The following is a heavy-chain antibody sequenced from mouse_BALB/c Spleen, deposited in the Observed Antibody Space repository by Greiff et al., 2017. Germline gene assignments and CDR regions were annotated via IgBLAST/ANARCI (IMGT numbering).Heavy chain of an antibody. V-gene: IGHV1-80*01. Sequence: VKLMESGAELVRPGSSVKISCKASGYAFSSYWMNWVKQRPGQGLEWIGQIYPGDGDTNYNGKFKGKATLTADKSSSTAYMQLSSLTSEDSAVYFCARSMITTGYAMDYWGQGTSVTVSS. CDR1: GYAFSSYW. CDR3: ARSMITTGYAMDY. J-gene: IGHJ4*01. D-gene: IGHD2-4*01. CDR2: IYPGDGDT.